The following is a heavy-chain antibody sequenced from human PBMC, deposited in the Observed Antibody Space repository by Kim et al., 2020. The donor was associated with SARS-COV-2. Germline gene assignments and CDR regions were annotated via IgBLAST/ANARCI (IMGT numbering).Heavy chain of an antibody. CDR2: IYPGDSDT. CDR3: ARQKYDFWSGVRFGFWFDP. D-gene: IGHD3-3*01. J-gene: IGHJ5*02. CDR1: GYSFTSYW. Sequence: GESLKISCKGSGYSFTSYWIGWVRQMPGKGLEWMGIIYPGDSDTRYSPSFQGQVTISADKSISTAYLQWSSLKASDTAMYYCARQKYDFWSGVRFGFWFDPWGQGTLVTVSS. V-gene: IGHV5-51*01.